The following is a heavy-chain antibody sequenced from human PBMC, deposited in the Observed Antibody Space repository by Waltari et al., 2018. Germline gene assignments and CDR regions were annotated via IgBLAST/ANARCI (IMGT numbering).Heavy chain of an antibody. J-gene: IGHJ4*02. CDR3: GRLPYNNGSDY. CDR1: GGPFRDYY. D-gene: IGHD3-10*01. V-gene: IGHV4-34*01. Sequence: QVHLQQWGAGLLKPSETLSLPCAVSGGPFRDYYWTWIRQSPGKGLEGIGDLNQRGTATYSPSLKSRLSISVDSSKSHFSLRLTSVTAADTAMYFCGRLPYNNGSDYWGQGSLVTVSA. CDR2: LNQRGTA.